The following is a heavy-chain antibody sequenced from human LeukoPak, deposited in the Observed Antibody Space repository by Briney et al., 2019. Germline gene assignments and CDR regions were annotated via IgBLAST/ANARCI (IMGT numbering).Heavy chain of an antibody. CDR1: GGSISSSSYY. Sequence: SETLSLTCTVSGGSISSSSYYWGWIRQPPGKGLEWIGSIYYSGSTYYNPSLKSRVTISVDTSKNQFSLKLSSVTAADTAVYYCAGQGLSITGTTHFDYWGQGTLVTVSS. CDR2: IYYSGST. CDR3: AGQGLSITGTTHFDY. V-gene: IGHV4-39*01. D-gene: IGHD1-7*01. J-gene: IGHJ4*02.